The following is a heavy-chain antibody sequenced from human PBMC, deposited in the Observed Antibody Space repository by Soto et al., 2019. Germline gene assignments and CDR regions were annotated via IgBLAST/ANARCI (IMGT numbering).Heavy chain of an antibody. CDR2: IRSSSSTI. V-gene: IGHV3-48*01. D-gene: IGHD2-15*01. Sequence: EVQLVESGGGLVQPGGSLRLSCAASGFTFSSYSMNWARQAPGKGLEWVSYIRSSSSTIYYADSVKGRFTISRDNAKNSLYLQMNSLRAEDTAVYYCATKDIVVVVAAPGDWYADDYWGQGTLVTVSS. J-gene: IGHJ4*02. CDR3: ATKDIVVVVAAPGDWYADDY. CDR1: GFTFSSYS.